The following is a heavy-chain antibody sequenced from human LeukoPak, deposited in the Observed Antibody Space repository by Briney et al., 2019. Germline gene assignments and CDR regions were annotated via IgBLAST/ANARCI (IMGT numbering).Heavy chain of an antibody. CDR2: ISGSGGST. Sequence: PGGSLRLSCAASGFTFSSHAMSWVRQAPGKGLEWVSAISGSGGSTYYADSVKGRFTISRDNSKNTLYLQMNSLRAEDTAVYYCAKSRDLPLDAFDIWGQGTMVTVSS. J-gene: IGHJ3*02. V-gene: IGHV3-23*01. CDR3: AKSRDLPLDAFDI. CDR1: GFTFSSHA.